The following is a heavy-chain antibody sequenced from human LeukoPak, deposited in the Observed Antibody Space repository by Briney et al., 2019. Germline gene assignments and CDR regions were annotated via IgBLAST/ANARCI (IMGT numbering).Heavy chain of an antibody. CDR2: IWDDGNNK. CDR3: ARDSYQDYYGRFDP. Sequence: GGSLRLSCAAYGFSFSNHGMHWVRQAPGKRLEWVAVIWDDGNNKRYANSVNGRFTISRDNSENTLYLQMNGLTAEDTAMYYCARDSYQDYYGRFDPWGQGTLVIVSS. V-gene: IGHV3-33*01. CDR1: GFSFSNHG. D-gene: IGHD3-10*01. J-gene: IGHJ5*02.